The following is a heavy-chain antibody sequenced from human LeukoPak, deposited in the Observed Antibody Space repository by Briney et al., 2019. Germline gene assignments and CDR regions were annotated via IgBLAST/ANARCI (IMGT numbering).Heavy chain of an antibody. CDR3: AKGRGLRFYDWLLKKDAFDI. D-gene: IGHD3-3*01. CDR2: ISWHSNNI. J-gene: IGHJ3*02. V-gene: IGHV3-9*01. Sequence: GRSLRLSCAASGFTFEDYGMHWVRQVPGKGMEWDSSISWHSNNIAYADSVKGRFNISRDNAKNSLSLQMNSLRPEDTALYYCAKGRGLRFYDWLLKKDAFDIWGQGTRVTVSP. CDR1: GFTFEDYG.